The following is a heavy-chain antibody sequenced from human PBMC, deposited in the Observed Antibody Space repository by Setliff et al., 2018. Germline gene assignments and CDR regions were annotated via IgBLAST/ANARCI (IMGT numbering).Heavy chain of an antibody. V-gene: IGHV3-11*01. CDR3: GTPEVDCNSTNCDISFEY. J-gene: IGHJ4*02. D-gene: IGHD2-2*01. Sequence: GGSLRLSCAASGFTFSDYYMSWIRQAPGKGLEWVSYISSSGSTIYYADSVKGRFTISRDNAKNSLYLQMNSLKTEDTAVYYCGTPEVDCNSTNCDISFEYWGQGTLVTVSS. CDR2: ISSSGSTI. CDR1: GFTFSDYY.